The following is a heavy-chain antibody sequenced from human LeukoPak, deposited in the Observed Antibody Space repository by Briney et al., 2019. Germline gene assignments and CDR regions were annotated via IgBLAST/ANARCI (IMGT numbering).Heavy chain of an antibody. Sequence: EASVKVSCKASGYTFTGYYMHWVRQAPGQGLEWMGWINPNSGGTNYAQKFQGRVTMTRDTSISTAYMELSRLRSDDTAVYYCARDPEYSSSSFGFDYWGQGTLVTVSS. CDR3: ARDPEYSSSSFGFDY. V-gene: IGHV1-2*02. J-gene: IGHJ4*02. CDR1: GYTFTGYY. D-gene: IGHD6-6*01. CDR2: INPNSGGT.